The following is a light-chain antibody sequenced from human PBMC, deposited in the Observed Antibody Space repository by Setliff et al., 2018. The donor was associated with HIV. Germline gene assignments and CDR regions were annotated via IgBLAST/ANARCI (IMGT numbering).Light chain of an antibody. J-gene: IGLJ1*01. CDR3: SSYTDNKVYV. V-gene: IGLV2-8*01. CDR1: SGDVGGYRY. CDR2: EVT. Sequence: QSVLTQPPSASGSPGQSVTLSCTGTSGDVGGYRYVSWFLQHPGKAPKLIIYEVTKRPPGVPGRFSGSKSGNTASLTVSGLQAEDEADYYCSSYTDNKVYVFGTGTKVTVL.